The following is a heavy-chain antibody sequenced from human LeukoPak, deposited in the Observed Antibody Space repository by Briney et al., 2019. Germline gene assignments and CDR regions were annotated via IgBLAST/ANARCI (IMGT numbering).Heavy chain of an antibody. J-gene: IGHJ4*02. CDR2: INSDGSST. CDR3: ARDYVWGSYRPPGY. CDR1: GFTFSSYW. V-gene: IGHV3-74*01. D-gene: IGHD3-16*02. Sequence: GESLRLSCAASGFTFSSYWMHWVRHAPGKGLVWVSRINSDGSSTKYAHSVKGRFTISRDNAKHTLYLQMNRLRAEDTAVHYCARDYVWGSYRPPGYWGQGTLVTVSS.